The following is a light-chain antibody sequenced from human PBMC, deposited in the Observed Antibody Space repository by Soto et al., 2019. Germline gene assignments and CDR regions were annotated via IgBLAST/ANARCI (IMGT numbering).Light chain of an antibody. V-gene: IGKV3-11*01. J-gene: IGKJ5*01. CDR3: HQRSKWPLT. Sequence: EIVLTQSPATLSLSPGERATLSCRASQSVSTYLAWYQQKPGQAPRLLIYDTSNRATDIPARLSGSGSGTDFTLTISSLEPEDFAVYYCHQRSKWPLTYGQGTRLETK. CDR1: QSVSTY. CDR2: DTS.